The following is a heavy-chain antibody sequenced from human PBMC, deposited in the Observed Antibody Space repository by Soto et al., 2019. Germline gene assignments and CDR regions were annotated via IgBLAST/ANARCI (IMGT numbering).Heavy chain of an antibody. Sequence: GGSLRLSCATSGLTFSNYAMSWVRQAPGKGLEWVSAISGSGGSTYYADSVKGRFTISRDNSKNTLYLQMNSLRAEDTAVYYCAKCVGSWYYDSSGYYVVDYWGQGTLVTVSS. CDR2: ISGSGGST. CDR1: GLTFSNYA. V-gene: IGHV3-23*01. D-gene: IGHD3-22*01. J-gene: IGHJ4*02. CDR3: AKCVGSWYYDSSGYYVVDY.